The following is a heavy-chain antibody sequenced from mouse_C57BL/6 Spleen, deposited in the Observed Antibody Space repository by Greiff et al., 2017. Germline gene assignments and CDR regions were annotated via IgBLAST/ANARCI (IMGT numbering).Heavy chain of an antibody. Sequence: VKVVESGPGLVQPSQSLSITCTVSGFSLTSYGVHWVRQSPGKGLEWLGVIWRGGSTDYNAAFMSRLSITKDNSKSQVFFKMNSLQADDTAIYYCAKTHYYGSSPYAMDYWGQGTSVTVSS. V-gene: IGHV2-5*01. J-gene: IGHJ4*01. CDR1: GFSLTSYG. CDR2: IWRGGST. CDR3: AKTHYYGSSPYAMDY. D-gene: IGHD1-1*01.